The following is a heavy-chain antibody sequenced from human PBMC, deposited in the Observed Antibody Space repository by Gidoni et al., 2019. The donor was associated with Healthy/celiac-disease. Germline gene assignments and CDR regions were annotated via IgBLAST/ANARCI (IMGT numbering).Heavy chain of an antibody. CDR2: IWYDGSNK. D-gene: IGHD1-7*01. Sequence: QVQLVESGGGVVQPGRSLRLSCAASGFTFSSYGMTWVRQAPGKGLEWVAVIWYDGSNKYYADSVKGRFTISRDNSKNTLYLQMNSLRAEDTAVYYCARDNRITGTTQDYHYGMDVWGQGTTVTVSS. CDR1: GFTFSSYG. J-gene: IGHJ6*02. CDR3: ARDNRITGTTQDYHYGMDV. V-gene: IGHV3-33*01.